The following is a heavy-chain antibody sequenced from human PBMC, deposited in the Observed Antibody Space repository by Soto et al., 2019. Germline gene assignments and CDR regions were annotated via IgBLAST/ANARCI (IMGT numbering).Heavy chain of an antibody. CDR2: ISYDGDYK. D-gene: IGHD2-8*01. CDR1: GFTFSDSG. CDR3: AKDFSMYLTGGMDV. J-gene: IGHJ6*02. Sequence: QVQLVESGGGVVQPGASLRLSCAASGFTFSDSGFHWVRQAPGKGLEWVALISYDGDYKNSADSVKGRFTISRDNSKNTLYLHMNSLRADDTAVYYCAKDFSMYLTGGMDVWGQGTTVTVSS. V-gene: IGHV3-30*18.